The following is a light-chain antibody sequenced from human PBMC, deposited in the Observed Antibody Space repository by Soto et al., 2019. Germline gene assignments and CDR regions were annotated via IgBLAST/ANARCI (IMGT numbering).Light chain of an antibody. CDR3: QVWDSTYDHYV. CDR1: NIGGKS. Sequence: ELTPPPSVSVAPGQTAKITCGGNNIGGKSLHWYQQKPGQAPVLVVYDHGDRPSGIPERFSGSNSGNTATLTISRVEAGDEADYYCQVWDSTYDHYVFGTGTKVTVL. CDR2: DHG. V-gene: IGLV3-21*02. J-gene: IGLJ1*01.